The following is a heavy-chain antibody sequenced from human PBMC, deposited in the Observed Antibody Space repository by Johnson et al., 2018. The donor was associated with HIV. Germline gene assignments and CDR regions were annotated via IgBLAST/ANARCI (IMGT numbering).Heavy chain of an antibody. D-gene: IGHD2-15*01. CDR1: GFTFDDYG. Sequence: VQLVESGGGVVQPGGSLRLSCAASGFTFDDYGMPWVRQAPGKGLGWVWGITWNGGTTGYADSVKGRFTMSRDNANNSLYPQMNSLRAEDTALYFCARGGYCVDGSGRHGNAFDIWGQGTMVTVSS. CDR3: ARGGYCVDGSGRHGNAFDI. J-gene: IGHJ3*02. V-gene: IGHV3-20*04. CDR2: ITWNGGTT.